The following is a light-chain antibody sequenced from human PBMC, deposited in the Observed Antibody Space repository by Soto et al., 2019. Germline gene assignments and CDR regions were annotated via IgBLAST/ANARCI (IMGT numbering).Light chain of an antibody. Sequence: DIQMTQSPSTLSASVGDRVTITCRASQRISSWLAWYQQKPGKAPKLLIYDASSLESGVPSRFSGSASATEFTLTISSLQPDDFATYYCQQYNNYWTFGQGTKVDIK. CDR1: QRISSW. CDR3: QQYNNYWT. CDR2: DAS. V-gene: IGKV1-5*01. J-gene: IGKJ1*01.